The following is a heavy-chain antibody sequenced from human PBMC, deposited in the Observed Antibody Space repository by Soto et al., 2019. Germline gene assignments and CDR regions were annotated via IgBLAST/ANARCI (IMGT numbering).Heavy chain of an antibody. CDR3: TRGILTGLAYFDY. V-gene: IGHV3-7*04. CDR1: GFTFSSHW. Sequence: EVHLVESGGGLVQPGGSLRLSCAASGFTFSSHWMTWVRQTPGKGLEWVANINLDGSETYYVDSVTGRFTISRDNAKDSLHLQMSSLRVEDTAVYFCTRGILTGLAYFDYWGQGTQVIVSS. D-gene: IGHD1-1*01. J-gene: IGHJ4*02. CDR2: INLDGSET.